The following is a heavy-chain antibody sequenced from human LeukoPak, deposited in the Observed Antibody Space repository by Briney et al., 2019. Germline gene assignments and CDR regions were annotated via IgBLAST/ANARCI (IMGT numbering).Heavy chain of an antibody. J-gene: IGHJ4*02. CDR2: IYYSGST. Sequence: SETLSLTCTVSGGSISSSSYYWGWIRQPPGKGLEWIGSIYYSGSTYYNPSLKSRVTISVDTSKNQFSLKLSSVTAADTAVYYCAREYTDYYDSSGYYYDRYYFDYWGQGTLVTVSS. V-gene: IGHV4-39*07. CDR1: GGSISSSSYY. CDR3: AREYTDYYDSSGYYYDRYYFDY. D-gene: IGHD3-22*01.